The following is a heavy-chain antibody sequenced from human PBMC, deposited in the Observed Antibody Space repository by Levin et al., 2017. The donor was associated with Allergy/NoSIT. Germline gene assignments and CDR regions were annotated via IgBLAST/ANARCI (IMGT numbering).Heavy chain of an antibody. Sequence: SGESLKISCEASGFTFRTFWMAWVRQAPGKGPEWVANIKQDGSDKYYVDSVEGRFTVSRDNAKNSLYLQMNSLRVEDTAVYYCARDHDGEDEYFDFWGQGTLVTVSS. V-gene: IGHV3-7*01. CDR2: IKQDGSDK. D-gene: IGHD3-10*01. CDR3: ARDHDGEDEYFDF. CDR1: GFTFRTFW. J-gene: IGHJ4*02.